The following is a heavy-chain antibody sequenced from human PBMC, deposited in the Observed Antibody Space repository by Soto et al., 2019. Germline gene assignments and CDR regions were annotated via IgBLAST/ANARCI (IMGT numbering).Heavy chain of an antibody. CDR3: ARDGSPSNIVLDYGMDV. J-gene: IGHJ6*02. V-gene: IGHV3-30-3*01. Sequence: QVPLVESGGGVVQPGRSLRLSCAASGFTFSTYAMHWVRQAPGKGLEWVAVISYDGSNKYYADSVKGRFTISRDNSKNTLYLQMNSLRGEDTAVYYCARDGSPSNIVLDYGMDVWGQGTTVTVSS. CDR2: ISYDGSNK. D-gene: IGHD2-8*01. CDR1: GFTFSTYA.